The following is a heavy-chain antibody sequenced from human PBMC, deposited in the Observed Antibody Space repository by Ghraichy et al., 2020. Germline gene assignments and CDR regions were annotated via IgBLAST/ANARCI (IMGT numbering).Heavy chain of an antibody. CDR2: IYSGGST. V-gene: IGHV3-66*02. CDR1: GFTVSSNY. CDR3: ARGQLEYYYDSSGYADY. Sequence: GGSLRLSCAASGFTVSSNYMSWVRQAPGKGLEWVSVIYSGGSTYYADSVKGRFTISRDNSKNTLYLQMNSLRAEDTAVYYCARGQLEYYYDSSGYADYWGQGTLVTVSS. J-gene: IGHJ4*02. D-gene: IGHD3-22*01.